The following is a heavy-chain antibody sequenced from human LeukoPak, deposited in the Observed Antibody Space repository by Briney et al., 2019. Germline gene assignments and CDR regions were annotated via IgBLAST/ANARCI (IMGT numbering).Heavy chain of an antibody. D-gene: IGHD2-15*01. Sequence: ASVKVSCKASGYTFTTYAMHWVRQAPGQGLEWMGWINAGNGNTKYSQKFQGRVTITRDTSASTAYMELSSLRSEDTAVHYCARSYCSGGRCYWYYFDYWGQGTLVTVSS. CDR3: ARSYCSGGRCYWYYFDY. J-gene: IGHJ4*02. CDR1: GYTFTTYA. CDR2: INAGNGNT. V-gene: IGHV1-3*01.